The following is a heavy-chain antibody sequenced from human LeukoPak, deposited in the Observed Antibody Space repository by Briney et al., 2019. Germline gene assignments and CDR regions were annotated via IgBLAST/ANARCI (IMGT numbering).Heavy chain of an antibody. V-gene: IGHV3-9*01. CDR3: AKGYYDFWSGYSPQGYYYYGMDV. CDR2: ISWNSGSI. CDR1: GLTFDDYA. J-gene: IGHJ6*02. Sequence: GGSLRLSCAASGLTFDDYAMHWVRQAPGKGLEWVSGISWNSGSIGYADSVKGRFTISRDNAKNSLYLQMNSLRAEDTALYYCAKGYYDFWSGYSPQGYYYYGMDVWGQGTTVTVSS. D-gene: IGHD3-3*01.